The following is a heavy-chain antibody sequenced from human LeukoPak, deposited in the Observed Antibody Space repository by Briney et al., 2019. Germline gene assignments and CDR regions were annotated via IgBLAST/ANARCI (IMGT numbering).Heavy chain of an antibody. CDR2: ICSGGST. CDR1: GFTVSSNY. CDR3: ARVDYGDYGFDY. V-gene: IGHV3-66*01. J-gene: IGHJ4*02. D-gene: IGHD4-17*01. Sequence: PGGSLRLSCAASGFTVSSNYMSWVRQAPGKGLEWVSVICSGGSTYYADSVKGRFIISRDNSKNTLYLQMNSLRAEDTAVYYCARVDYGDYGFDYWGQGTLVTVSS.